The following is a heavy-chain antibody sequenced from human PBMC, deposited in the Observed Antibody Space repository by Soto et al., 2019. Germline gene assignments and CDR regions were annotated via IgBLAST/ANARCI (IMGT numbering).Heavy chain of an antibody. J-gene: IGHJ2*01. D-gene: IGHD6-13*01. Sequence: QVQLQQWGAGLLKPSETLSLTCAVYGGSFSGYYWSWIRQPPGKGLEWIGEINHSGSTKYKPSLKSRLTISEDTSKNQFTLKLSSVTAADTAVYFCARGGKQQLVRSQYFDLWGRGTLVTVSS. CDR2: INHSGST. CDR1: GGSFSGYY. CDR3: ARGGKQQLVRSQYFDL. V-gene: IGHV4-34*01.